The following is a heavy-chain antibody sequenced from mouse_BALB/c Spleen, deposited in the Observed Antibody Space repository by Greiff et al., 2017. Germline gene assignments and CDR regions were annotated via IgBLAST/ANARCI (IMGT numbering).Heavy chain of an antibody. D-gene: IGHD1-2*01. Sequence: EVQLQQSGAELVKPGASVKLSCTASGFNIKDTYMHWVKQSPEQGLEWIGRIDPANGNTKYDPKFQGKATITADTSSNTAYLQLSSLTSEDTAVYYCARHYYGYAMDYWGQGTSVTVSS. CDR3: ARHYYGYAMDY. CDR1: GFNIKDTY. CDR2: IDPANGNT. V-gene: IGHV14-3*02. J-gene: IGHJ4*01.